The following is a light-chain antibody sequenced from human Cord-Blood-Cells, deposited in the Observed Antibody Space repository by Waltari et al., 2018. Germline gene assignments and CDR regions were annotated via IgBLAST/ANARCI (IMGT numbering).Light chain of an antibody. Sequence: EIKMTQSLSTLSASVGDRLTITCRASQSISSWLAWYQQKPGKAPKLLIYDASSLESGVPSRFSGSGSGTEFTLTISSLQPDDFATYYCQQYNSYSWTFGQGTKVEIK. CDR1: QSISSW. CDR3: QQYNSYSWT. CDR2: DAS. J-gene: IGKJ1*01. V-gene: IGKV1-5*01.